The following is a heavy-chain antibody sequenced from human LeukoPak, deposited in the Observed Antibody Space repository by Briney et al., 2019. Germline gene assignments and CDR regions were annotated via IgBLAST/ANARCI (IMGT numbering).Heavy chain of an antibody. CDR2: IYHSGST. J-gene: IGHJ3*02. CDR3: ARPGVGSGRYGAFDT. CDR1: GGSISSGGYP. Sequence: KPSETLSLTCAVSGGSISSGGYPWSWIRQPPGKGLEWIGYIYHSGSTYYNPSLKSRVTISVDRSKNQFSLKLSSVTAADTAVYYCARPGVGSGRYGAFDTWGQGTMVTVSS. D-gene: IGHD5-18*01. V-gene: IGHV4-30-2*01.